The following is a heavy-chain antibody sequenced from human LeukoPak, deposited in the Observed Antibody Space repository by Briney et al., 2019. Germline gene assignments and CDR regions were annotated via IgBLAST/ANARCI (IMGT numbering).Heavy chain of an antibody. Sequence: GGSLRLSCVASGFTLSSYYMHWVRQVPGKGLVWVSCINGDGSSTKYADSVKGRFTISRDNAKNSLYLQMNSLRAEDTAVYYCATERAGERPRPLLSYYYMDVWGKGTTVTISS. V-gene: IGHV3-74*01. CDR3: ATERAGERPRPLLSYYYMDV. CDR2: INGDGSST. D-gene: IGHD3-16*01. J-gene: IGHJ6*03. CDR1: GFTLSSYY.